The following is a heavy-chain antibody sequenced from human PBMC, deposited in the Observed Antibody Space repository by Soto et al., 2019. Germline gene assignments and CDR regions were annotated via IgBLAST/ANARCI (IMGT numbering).Heavy chain of an antibody. Sequence: GGSLRLSCAASGFTFDDYAMHWVRQAPGKGLEWVSGISWNSGSIGYADSVEGRFTISRDNAKNSLYLQMNSLRAEDTALYYCAKGSEEYYYDSSGYNWFDPWGQGTLVTVSS. CDR1: GFTFDDYA. CDR2: ISWNSGSI. V-gene: IGHV3-9*01. D-gene: IGHD3-22*01. CDR3: AKGSEEYYYDSSGYNWFDP. J-gene: IGHJ5*02.